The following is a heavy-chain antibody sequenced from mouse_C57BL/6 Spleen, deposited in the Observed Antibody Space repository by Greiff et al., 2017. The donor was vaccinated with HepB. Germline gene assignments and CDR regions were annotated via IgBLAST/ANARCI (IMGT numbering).Heavy chain of an antibody. CDR2: IFPGSGST. Sequence: VQLVESGAELMKPGASVKLSCKATGYTFTGYWIEWVKQRPGHGLEWIGEIFPGSGSTTYNEKFKVKATFTADTSSNTSYMRLSSLTTEDSAIYYCSVGTTVNRKCYFDYWGQGTTLTVSS. D-gene: IGHD1-1*01. V-gene: IGHV1-9*01. J-gene: IGHJ2*01. CDR1: GYTFTGYW. CDR3: SVGTTVNRKCYFDY.